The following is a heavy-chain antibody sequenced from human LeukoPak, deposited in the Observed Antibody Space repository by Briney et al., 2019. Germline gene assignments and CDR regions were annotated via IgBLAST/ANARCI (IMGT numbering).Heavy chain of an antibody. J-gene: IGHJ4*02. D-gene: IGHD3-10*01. V-gene: IGHV3-66*01. CDR3: ARDRIKDYYGSGSG. CDR2: IYSGGST. Sequence: GGSLRLSCAASGFTVSSNYMSWVRQAPGKGLEWVSVIYSGGSTYYADSVKGRFTISRDNSKNTLYLQMNSLRAEDTAVYYCARDRIKDYYGSGSGWGQGTLVTVSS. CDR1: GFTVSSNY.